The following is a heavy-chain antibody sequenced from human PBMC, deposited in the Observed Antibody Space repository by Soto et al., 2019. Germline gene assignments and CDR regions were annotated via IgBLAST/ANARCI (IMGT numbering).Heavy chain of an antibody. D-gene: IGHD4-17*01. CDR1: GFTFRTYA. Sequence: PGGSLRLSCSASGFTFRTYAMHWVRQAPGKGLEYVLGISNNGGSTYQTDSVRGRFTISRDNSKNTLYLQMSGLRVDDTAVYYCVKPHDYGGSNTFDNWGQGTLVTVSS. CDR3: VKPHDYGGSNTFDN. CDR2: ISNNGGST. J-gene: IGHJ4*02. V-gene: IGHV3-64D*08.